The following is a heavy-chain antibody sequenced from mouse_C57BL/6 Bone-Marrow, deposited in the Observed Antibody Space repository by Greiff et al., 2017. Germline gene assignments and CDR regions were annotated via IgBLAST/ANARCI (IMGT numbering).Heavy chain of an antibody. D-gene: IGHD1-1*01. J-gene: IGHJ2*01. CDR2: IYPGDGDT. CDR1: GYAFSSSW. V-gene: IGHV1-82*01. Sequence: VHLVESGPELVKPGASVKISCKASGYAFSSSWMNWVKQRPGKGLEWIGRIYPGDGDTNYNGKFKGKATLTADKSSSTAYMQLSSLTSEDSAVYFCARDYYGITFDYWGQGTTLTVSS. CDR3: ARDYYGITFDY.